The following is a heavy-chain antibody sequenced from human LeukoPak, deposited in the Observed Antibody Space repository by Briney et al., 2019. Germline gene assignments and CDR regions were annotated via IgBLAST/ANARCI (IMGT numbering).Heavy chain of an antibody. J-gene: IGHJ3*02. V-gene: IGHV4-39*01. CDR3: AAEGSGGTIITRYHAFDI. D-gene: IGHD2-15*01. Sequence: PSETLSLTCTVSGGSISSSSYYWGWIRQPPGKGLEWIGSIYYSGSTYYNPSLRSRVTISVDTSKNQFSLKLSSVTAADTAVYYCAAEGSGGTIITRYHAFDIWGQGTMVTVSS. CDR2: IYYSGST. CDR1: GGSISSSSYY.